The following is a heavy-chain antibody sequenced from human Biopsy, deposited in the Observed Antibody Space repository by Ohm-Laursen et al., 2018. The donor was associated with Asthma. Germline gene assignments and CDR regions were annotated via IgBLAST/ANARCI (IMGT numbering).Heavy chain of an antibody. Sequence: GTLSLTCSLSSGSGGYMWSGNYYWGWIRQPPGKGLEWIGSIYYSGTTYYNPSLESRVTVSADTSKNQFSLKLPSVTAADTAVYYCVRGSSSWHHGPFHYYYGLDVWGQGTTATVSS. CDR3: VRGSSSWHHGPFHYYYGLDV. D-gene: IGHD6-13*01. J-gene: IGHJ6*02. CDR2: IYYSGTT. CDR1: SGSGGYMWSGNYY. V-gene: IGHV4-39*01.